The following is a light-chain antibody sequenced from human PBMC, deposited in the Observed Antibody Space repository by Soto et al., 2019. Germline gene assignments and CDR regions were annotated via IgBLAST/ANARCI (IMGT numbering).Light chain of an antibody. CDR2: YDS. Sequence: SYELTQTPSVSVAPGKTVRITCGGNNIGSKSVHWYQQKPGQAPVLVIYYDSDRPSGIPERFSGSNSGNTATLTISRVEAGDEADYYCQVWDSSSDHPVVFGGGTKVTVL. V-gene: IGLV3-21*01. CDR3: QVWDSSSDHPVV. J-gene: IGLJ2*01. CDR1: NIGSKS.